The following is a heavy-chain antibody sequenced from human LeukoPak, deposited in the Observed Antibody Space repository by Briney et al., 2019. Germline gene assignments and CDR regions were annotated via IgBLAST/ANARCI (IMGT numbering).Heavy chain of an antibody. CDR2: IYYSGST. CDR1: GDSISSSSYY. D-gene: IGHD2-2*01. Sequence: PSETLSLTCTVSGDSISSSSYYWGWIRQPPGKGLEWIGCIYYSGSTYYNPSLKSRVTISVDTSKNQFSLKLSSVTAADTAVYYCARLQSVPAAGGWWFDPWGQGTLVTVSS. CDR3: ARLQSVPAAGGWWFDP. J-gene: IGHJ5*02. V-gene: IGHV4-39*01.